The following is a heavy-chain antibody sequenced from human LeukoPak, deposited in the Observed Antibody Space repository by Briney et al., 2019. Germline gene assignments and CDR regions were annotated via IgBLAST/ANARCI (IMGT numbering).Heavy chain of an antibody. V-gene: IGHV4-59*01. J-gene: IGHJ5*02. CDR2: IYYSGST. Sequence: SETLSLTCTVSGGSISSYYWSWIRQPPGKGLEWIGYIYYSGSTNYNPSLKSRVTISVDTSKNQFSLKLSSVTAADTAVYYCARAYGSIWFDPWGQGTLVTVSS. D-gene: IGHD6-13*01. CDR3: ARAYGSIWFDP. CDR1: GGSISSYY.